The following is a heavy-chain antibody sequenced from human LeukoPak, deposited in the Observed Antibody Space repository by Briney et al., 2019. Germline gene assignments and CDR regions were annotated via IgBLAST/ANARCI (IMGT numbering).Heavy chain of an antibody. CDR3: ARDRYGDWAFDY. CDR2: INPGGDNT. Sequence: ASVKVSCKASGYTFTNYYIHWVRQAPGQGLEWMGLINPGGDNTNYAQNFQGRVTMTRDTSASTAYMELSSLRSEDMAVYYCARDRYGDWAFDYWGQGTLVTVSS. CDR1: GYTFTNYY. V-gene: IGHV1-46*01. D-gene: IGHD4-17*01. J-gene: IGHJ4*02.